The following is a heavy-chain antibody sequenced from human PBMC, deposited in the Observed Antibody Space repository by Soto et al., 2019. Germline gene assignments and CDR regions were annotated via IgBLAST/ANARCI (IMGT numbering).Heavy chain of an antibody. J-gene: IGHJ6*01. CDR1: GGTFSRYS. V-gene: IGHV1-69*08. Sequence: QVQLVQSGAEVKKPGSSVKVSCKASGGTFSRYSITWVRQAPGHGLEWIGRIIPIFGIASYAQKFQGRVTITAAESTSTAYMELSSLRSDDTAVDYCAREDRDRETGLVPAAIDGMDVW. CDR2: IIPIFGIA. D-gene: IGHD2-2*01. CDR3: AREDRDRETGLVPAAIDGMDV.